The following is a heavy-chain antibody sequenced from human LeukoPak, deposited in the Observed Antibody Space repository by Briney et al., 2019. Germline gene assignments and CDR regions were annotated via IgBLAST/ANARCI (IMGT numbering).Heavy chain of an antibody. J-gene: IGHJ6*03. CDR2: IYYSGST. CDR3: ARHGAPYYDFWSGYYEDYYYYMDV. Sequence: PSETLSLTCTVSGGSISSSSYYWGWIRQPPGKGLEWIGSIYYSGSTYYNPSLKSRVTISVDTSKNQFSLKLSSVTAADTAVYYCARHGAPYYDFWSGYYEDYYYYMDVWGKGTTVTVSS. V-gene: IGHV4-39*01. CDR1: GGSISSSSYY. D-gene: IGHD3-3*01.